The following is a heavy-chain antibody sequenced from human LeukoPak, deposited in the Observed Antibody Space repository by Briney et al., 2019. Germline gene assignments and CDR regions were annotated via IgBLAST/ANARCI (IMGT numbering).Heavy chain of an antibody. V-gene: IGHV4-39*01. CDR1: GGSISSISYY. D-gene: IGHD2-15*01. CDR3: ARLKNCSGGTCYKPVDY. Sequence: KPSETLSLTCSVSGGSISSISYYWGWIRQPPGKGLERIGSIYYSGSTNYNPSLKSRVTISIDTSKNQFSLKLSSVTAADTAVYYCARLKNCSGGTCYKPVDYWGQGTLVTVSS. J-gene: IGHJ4*02. CDR2: IYYSGST.